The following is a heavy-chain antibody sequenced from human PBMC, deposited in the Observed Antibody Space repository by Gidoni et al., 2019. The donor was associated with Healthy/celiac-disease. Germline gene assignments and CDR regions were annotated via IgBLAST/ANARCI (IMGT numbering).Heavy chain of an antibody. V-gene: IGHV3-33*01. J-gene: IGHJ4*02. CDR3: ARDGGKYSSGWHYYDY. D-gene: IGHD6-19*01. CDR1: SYG. CDR2: IWYDGSNK. Sequence: SYGMHWVRQAPGKGLEWVAVIWYDGSNKYYADSVKGRFTISRDNSKNTLYLQMNSLRAEDTAVYYCARDGGKYSSGWHYYDYWGQGTLVTVSS.